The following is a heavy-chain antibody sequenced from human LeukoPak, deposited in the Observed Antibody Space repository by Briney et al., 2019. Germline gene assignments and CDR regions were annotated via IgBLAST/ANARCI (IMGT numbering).Heavy chain of an antibody. CDR1: GFTFSSYG. CDR2: ISGSGGST. CDR3: AKDARPLLYITMVRGADPYYFDY. V-gene: IGHV3-23*01. D-gene: IGHD3-10*01. J-gene: IGHJ4*02. Sequence: GGTLRLSCAASGFTFSSYGMSWVRQAPGKGLEWVSAISGSGGSTYYADSVKGRFTISRDNSKNTLYLQMNSLRAEDTAVYYCAKDARPLLYITMVRGADPYYFDYWGQGTLVTVSS.